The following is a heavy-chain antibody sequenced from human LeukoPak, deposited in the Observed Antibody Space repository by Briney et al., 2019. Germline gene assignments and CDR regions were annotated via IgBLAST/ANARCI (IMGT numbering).Heavy chain of an antibody. J-gene: IGHJ4*02. Sequence: SETLSLTCTVSGGSLSSRGDHWGWIRQPPGKGLEYVGSIHYSGSSFYNPSLKSRVTISVDTSKNQFSLRLNSVTAADTAVYYCARDGRRGWYSSSWYFFDYWGQGTLVTVSS. V-gene: IGHV4-39*07. D-gene: IGHD6-13*01. CDR1: GGSLSSRGDH. CDR3: ARDGRRGWYSSSWYFFDY. CDR2: IHYSGSS.